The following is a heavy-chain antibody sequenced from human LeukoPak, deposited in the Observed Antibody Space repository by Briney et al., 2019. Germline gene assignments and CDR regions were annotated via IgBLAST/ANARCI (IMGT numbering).Heavy chain of an antibody. D-gene: IGHD5-18*01. Sequence: SETLSLTCTVSGASINSYYWSWIRQPPGKGLEWIGYFYYSGSTTYNPSLKSRVTISVDRSKNQFSLKLSSVTAADTAVYYCAITAMGAYYYYYMDVWGKGTTVTVSS. CDR2: FYYSGST. V-gene: IGHV4-59*12. J-gene: IGHJ6*03. CDR3: AITAMGAYYYYYMDV. CDR1: GASINSYY.